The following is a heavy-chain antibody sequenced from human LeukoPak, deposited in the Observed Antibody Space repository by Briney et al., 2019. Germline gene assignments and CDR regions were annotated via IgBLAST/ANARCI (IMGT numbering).Heavy chain of an antibody. J-gene: IGHJ4*02. V-gene: IGHV4-61*01. CDR1: GGSVSSNIYY. CDR2: IYYSGNT. CDR3: AREDSSGYLGY. D-gene: IGHD3-22*01. Sequence: PSETLSLTCTVSGGSVSSNIYYWNWIRQPPGKGLEWIGYIYYSGNTNYNPSLKSRVTISVDTSKNQFSLKLTSLTAADTAVYYCAREDSSGYLGYWGQGTLVTVSS.